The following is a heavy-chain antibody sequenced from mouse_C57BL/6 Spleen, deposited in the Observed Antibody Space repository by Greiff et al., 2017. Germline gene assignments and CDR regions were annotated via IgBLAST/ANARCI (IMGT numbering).Heavy chain of an antibody. CDR3: ARSLYGSSPNYVDY. CDR1: GFTSSDYY. V-gene: IGHV5-16*01. J-gene: IGHJ2*01. Sequence: EVMLVESEGGLVQPGSSMKLSCTASGFTSSDYYMDWVRQVPEQGLEWVANINYDGSSTYYLDSLKSRFIISRDNAKNILYLQMSSLKSEDTATYYCARSLYGSSPNYVDYWGQGTTLTVSS. CDR2: INYDGSST. D-gene: IGHD1-1*01.